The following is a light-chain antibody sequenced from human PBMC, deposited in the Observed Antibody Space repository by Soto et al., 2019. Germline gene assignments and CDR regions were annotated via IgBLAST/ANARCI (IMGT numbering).Light chain of an antibody. CDR2: RDS. V-gene: IGLV3-9*01. Sequence: SSELTQPLSVSVALGQTARITRGGNNIGSKNVHWYQQKPGQAPVLVIYRDSNRPSGIPERFSGSNSGNTATLTISRAQAGDEADYYCQVWDSSSVVFGGGTKLTVL. CDR1: NIGSKN. J-gene: IGLJ2*01. CDR3: QVWDSSSVV.